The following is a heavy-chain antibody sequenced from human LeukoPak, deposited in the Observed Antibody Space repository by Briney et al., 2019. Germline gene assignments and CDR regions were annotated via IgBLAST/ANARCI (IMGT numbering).Heavy chain of an antibody. Sequence: ALVKVSCKASGYTFTSYDINWVRQATGQGLEWMGWMNPNSGNTGYAQKFQGRVTITRNTSISTAYMELSSLRSEDTAVYYCVRGRGTVAATPYYYMDVWGKGTTVTVSS. CDR1: GYTFTSYD. D-gene: IGHD2-15*01. J-gene: IGHJ6*03. CDR2: MNPNSGNT. V-gene: IGHV1-8*03. CDR3: VRGRGTVAATPYYYMDV.